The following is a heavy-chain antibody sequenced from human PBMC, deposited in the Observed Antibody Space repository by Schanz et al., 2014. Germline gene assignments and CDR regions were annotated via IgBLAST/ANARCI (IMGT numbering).Heavy chain of an antibody. CDR3: ARDNGRIPAANSFDY. V-gene: IGHV1-18*01. J-gene: IGHJ4*02. CDR1: GYDFHIYA. Sequence: QGQLVQSGAEVKKPGASVTVSCKASGYDFHIYAYSWVRQAPGQGPEWIGWISGYTGDTKYAQKFQHRVNMTTDRTTSTVYMELRSLRFDDTAVYFCARDNGRIPAANSFDYWGQGTRVTVSS. D-gene: IGHD1-26*01. CDR2: ISGYTGDT.